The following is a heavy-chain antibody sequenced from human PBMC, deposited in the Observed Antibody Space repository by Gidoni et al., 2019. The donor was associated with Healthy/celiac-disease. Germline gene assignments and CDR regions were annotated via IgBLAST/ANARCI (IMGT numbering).Heavy chain of an antibody. CDR3: ATALRFLEWLSPNYYYGMDV. V-gene: IGHV1-2*02. CDR2: INPNSGGT. D-gene: IGHD3-3*01. Sequence: QVQLVQSGAEVTTPGASVKVSCKASGYTFTGYYMHWVRQAPGQGLEWMGWINPNSGGTNYAQKFQGRVTMTRDTSISTAYMELSRLRSDDTAVYYCATALRFLEWLSPNYYYGMDVWGQGTTVTVSS. J-gene: IGHJ6*02. CDR1: GYTFTGYY.